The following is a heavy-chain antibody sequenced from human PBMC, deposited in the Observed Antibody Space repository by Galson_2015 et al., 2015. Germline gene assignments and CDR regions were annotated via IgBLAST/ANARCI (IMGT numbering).Heavy chain of an antibody. CDR3: ARDWRGGSGSSDYYYYYGIDV. Sequence: TLSLTCPVSGGSISSGGYYWNWIRQDPGKGLEWIGHIYYSGNTYYNPSLKSRVTISIDTSKNQFSLKLSSVTAADTAVYYCARDWRGGSGSSDYYYYYGIDVWGQGTTVTVSS. V-gene: IGHV4-31*03. D-gene: IGHD3-10*01. J-gene: IGHJ6*02. CDR2: IYYSGNT. CDR1: GGSISSGGYY.